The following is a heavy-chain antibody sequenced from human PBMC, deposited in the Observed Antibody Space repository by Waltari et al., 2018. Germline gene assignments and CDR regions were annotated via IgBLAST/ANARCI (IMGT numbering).Heavy chain of an antibody. Sequence: EVQLVESGGGLVQPGRSLRLSCAASGFTFDDYAMHWVRQAPGKGLEWVSGLSWNRGSIGYADSVKGRFTISRDNAKNSLYLQMNSLRAEDTALYYCAKDQGITMVRGVIINDQGAFDYWGQGTLVTVSS. CDR3: AKDQGITMVRGVIINDQGAFDY. D-gene: IGHD3-10*01. J-gene: IGHJ4*02. V-gene: IGHV3-9*01. CDR2: LSWNRGSI. CDR1: GFTFDDYA.